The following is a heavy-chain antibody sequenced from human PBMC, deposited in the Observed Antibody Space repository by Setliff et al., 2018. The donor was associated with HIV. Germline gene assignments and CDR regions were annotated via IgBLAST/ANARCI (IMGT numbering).Heavy chain of an antibody. CDR1: GASISNSNSY. V-gene: IGHV4-39*02. CDR3: ARVPSCADTWCYMYYYYYYGMDV. CDR2: VYQSGST. D-gene: IGHD2-8*01. Sequence: PSETLSLTCTVYGASISNSNSYWGWIRQPPGKRLEWLGSVYQSGSTSYNPSLSSRLTISVDTSKNHVSLRLSSVTAADTGVYYCARVPSCADTWCYMYYYYYYGMDVWGQGTTVTVSS. J-gene: IGHJ6*02.